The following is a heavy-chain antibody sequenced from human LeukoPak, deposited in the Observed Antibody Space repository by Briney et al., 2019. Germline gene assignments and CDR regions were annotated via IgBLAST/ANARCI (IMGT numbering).Heavy chain of an antibody. J-gene: IGHJ4*02. V-gene: IGHV3-48*03. D-gene: IGHD2-21*01. CDR3: AREASHCGGDCYDY. CDR1: GFTFSTYE. CDR2: IISGSGNTK. Sequence: PGGSLRLSCVASGFTFSTYEMNWVRQAPGKGLEWVSYIISGSGNTKYYADSVKGRFTFSRDNAKSSLYLQMNSLRAEDTAIYYCAREASHCGGDCYDYWGQGTLVTVSS.